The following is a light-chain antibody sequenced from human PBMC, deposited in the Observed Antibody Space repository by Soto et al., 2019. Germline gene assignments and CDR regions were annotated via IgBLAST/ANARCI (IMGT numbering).Light chain of an antibody. J-gene: IGKJ1*01. Sequence: EIVLTQSPGTLSLSPGERATISCRASRSVTKNYLAWYQQKPGQAPRLLIYDAFNRATGIPDRFSGSGSGTDFTLTISTLEPEDFAVYYCHQCAHSPLTFGQGTKVEIK. CDR3: HQCAHSPLT. CDR1: RSVTKNY. CDR2: DAF. V-gene: IGKV3-20*01.